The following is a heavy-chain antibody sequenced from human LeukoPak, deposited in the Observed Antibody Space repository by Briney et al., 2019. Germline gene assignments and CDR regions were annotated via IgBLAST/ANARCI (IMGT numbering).Heavy chain of an antibody. CDR1: GFTFSPYS. V-gene: IGHV3-48*04. CDR2: ISGRTSTI. Sequence: PGGSLRLSCVVSGFTFSPYSMNWVRQAPGKGLEWVAYISGRTSTIYYADSVKGRFTISRDNAKNSLYLQMNSLRAEDTAVYYCAELGITMIGGVWGKGTTVTISS. J-gene: IGHJ6*04. D-gene: IGHD3-10*02. CDR3: AELGITMIGGV.